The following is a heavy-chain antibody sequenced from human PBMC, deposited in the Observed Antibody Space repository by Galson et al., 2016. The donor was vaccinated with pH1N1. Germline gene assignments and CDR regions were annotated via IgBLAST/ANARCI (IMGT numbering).Heavy chain of an antibody. Sequence: TLSLTCTVSGGSISSGDYYWNWIRQHPGKGPEWLGYVYYSGSTCYNPSLKSRLTISVDTSKNQFSLKLRSVTAADTAVYCCARDYRELLGDGFDIWGQGTTVTVSA. V-gene: IGHV4-31*03. J-gene: IGHJ3*02. CDR1: GGSISSGDYY. D-gene: IGHD1-26*01. CDR3: ARDYRELLGDGFDI. CDR2: VYYSGST.